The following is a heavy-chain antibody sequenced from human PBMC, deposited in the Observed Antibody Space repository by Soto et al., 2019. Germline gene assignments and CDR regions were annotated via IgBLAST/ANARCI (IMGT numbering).Heavy chain of an antibody. CDR3: ARHVYYCSSTSCSVYYYYGMDV. V-gene: IGHV4-39*01. D-gene: IGHD2-2*01. Sequence: PSETLSLTCTVSGGSISSSSYYWGWIRXPPGKXREWIGSIYYSGSTYYNPSLKSRVTISVDTSKNQFSLKLSSVTAADTAVYYCARHVYYCSSTSCSVYYYYGMDVWGQGTTVTVSS. CDR1: GGSISSSSYY. CDR2: IYYSGST. J-gene: IGHJ6*02.